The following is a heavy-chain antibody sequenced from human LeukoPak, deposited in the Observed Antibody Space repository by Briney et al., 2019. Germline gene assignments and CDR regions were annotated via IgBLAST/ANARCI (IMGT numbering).Heavy chain of an antibody. Sequence: GGSLILSCAAAGFTFNHYGMHWVRQAPGKGLEWVAVIWSDATNKYYADSVKGRFTISRDDSQKTVYLQMNSLRPEDTGVYYCAKDAQRGFDYSNSLQYWGQGAPVTVST. CDR2: IWSDATNK. CDR3: AKDAQRGFDYSNSLQY. J-gene: IGHJ4*02. D-gene: IGHD4-11*01. V-gene: IGHV3-33*06. CDR1: GFTFNHYG.